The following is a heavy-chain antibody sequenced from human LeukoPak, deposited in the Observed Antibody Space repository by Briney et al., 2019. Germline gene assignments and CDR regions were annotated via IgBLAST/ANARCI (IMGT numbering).Heavy chain of an antibody. CDR3: ARGLRYCSSTSCYTRGSSFDY. J-gene: IGHJ4*02. D-gene: IGHD2-2*02. CDR1: GGSFSGYY. V-gene: IGHV4-34*01. CDR2: INHSGST. Sequence: SSETLSLTCAVYGGSFSGYYWSWIRQPPGKGLEWIGEINHSGSTNYNPSLKSRVTISVDTSKNQFSLKLSSVTAADTAAYYCARGLRYCSSTSCYTRGSSFDYWGQGTLVTVSS.